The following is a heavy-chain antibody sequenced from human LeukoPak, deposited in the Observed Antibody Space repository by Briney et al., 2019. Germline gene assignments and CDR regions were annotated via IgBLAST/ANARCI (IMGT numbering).Heavy chain of an antibody. Sequence: GGSLRLSCAASGFTVSSNYMSWVRQPPGKGLEWVSLISSVDSTNYADSVRGRFTISRDNFKNTLYLQMNSLTVEDTAIYYCAKVWSDSNGWFHFDCWGQGTLVTVSS. CDR2: ISSVDST. V-gene: IGHV3-53*01. CDR1: GFTVSSNY. D-gene: IGHD5-18*01. J-gene: IGHJ4*02. CDR3: AKVWSDSNGWFHFDC.